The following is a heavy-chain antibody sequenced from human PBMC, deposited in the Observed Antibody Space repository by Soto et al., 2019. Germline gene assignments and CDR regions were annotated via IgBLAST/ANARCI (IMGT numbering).Heavy chain of an antibody. CDR1: GCSFTSYG. J-gene: IGHJ6*03. D-gene: IGHD3-3*01. Sequence: PSLKVACRAAGCSFTSYGIGGLRQANGQGLEWMGWISAYNGNTNYAQKLQGRVTMTKDTSTSTAYMELRSLRSDDTAVYYCARVRYDFWSGPDVDYYYMDVWGKGTTVPVSS. V-gene: IGHV1-18*01. CDR2: ISAYNGNT. CDR3: ARVRYDFWSGPDVDYYYMDV.